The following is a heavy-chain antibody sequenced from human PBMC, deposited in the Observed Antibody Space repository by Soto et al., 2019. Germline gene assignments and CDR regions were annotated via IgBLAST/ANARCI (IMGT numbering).Heavy chain of an antibody. Sequence: EVQLVESGGGLVQPGGSLRLSCAASGVTVSSNYMSWVRQAPGKGLEWVSVIYSGGSTYYAYSVKGRFTISRDNSKNTLYLQMTSLRAEDTAVYYCSRHGYNYGGGYFDYWGQGTLVTVSS. CDR3: SRHGYNYGGGYFDY. D-gene: IGHD5-18*01. J-gene: IGHJ4*02. CDR1: GVTVSSNY. CDR2: IYSGGST. V-gene: IGHV3-66*04.